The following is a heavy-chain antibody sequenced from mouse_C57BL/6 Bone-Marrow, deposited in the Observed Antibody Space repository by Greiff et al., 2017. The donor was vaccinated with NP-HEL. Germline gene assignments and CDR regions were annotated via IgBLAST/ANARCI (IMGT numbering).Heavy chain of an antibody. CDR3: TRDLNDYDAYFDY. CDR1: GFTFSSYA. Sequence: EVQGVESGEGLVKPGGSLKLSCAASGFTFSSYAMSWVRQTPEKRLEWVAYISSGGDYIYYADTVKGRFTISRDNARNTLYLQMSSLKSEDTAMYYCTRDLNDYDAYFDYWGQGTTLTVSS. D-gene: IGHD2-4*01. CDR2: ISSGGDYI. V-gene: IGHV5-9-1*02. J-gene: IGHJ2*01.